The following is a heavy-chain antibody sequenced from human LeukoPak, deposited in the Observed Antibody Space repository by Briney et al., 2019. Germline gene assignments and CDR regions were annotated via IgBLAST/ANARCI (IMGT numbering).Heavy chain of an antibody. CDR3: ARNGQQWLVPFYY. D-gene: IGHD6-19*01. V-gene: IGHV4-31*03. J-gene: IGHJ4*02. Sequence: PSQTLSLTCTVSGGSVSSGGYYWSWLRQHPGKGLEWIGYIYYSGSTYYNPSLKSRVTISVDTSKNHFSLKLSSVTAADTAVYYCARNGQQWLVPFYYWGQGTLVTVSS. CDR1: GGSVSSGGYY. CDR2: IYYSGST.